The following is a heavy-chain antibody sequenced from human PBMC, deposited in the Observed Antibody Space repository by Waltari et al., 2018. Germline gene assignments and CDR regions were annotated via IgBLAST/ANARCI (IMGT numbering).Heavy chain of an antibody. CDR2: IYHDGST. V-gene: IGHV4-34*01. Sequence: QVRLQQWGTGLLKPSETLSLTCAVYGESFSGLYWSWIRQPPGKGLEWIGEIYHDGSTNYNPSLKGHVTMSVDTSKNQFSLNLRSVTAADTAVYYCARAPFGGYDYVGGTYRYFYYYMDVWGKGTTVAVSS. CDR3: ARAPFGGYDYVGGTYRYFYYYMDV. J-gene: IGHJ6*03. CDR1: GESFSGLY. D-gene: IGHD3-16*02.